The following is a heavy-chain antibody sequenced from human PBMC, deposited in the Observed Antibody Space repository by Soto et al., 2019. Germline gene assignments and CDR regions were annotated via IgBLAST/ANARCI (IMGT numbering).Heavy chain of an antibody. Sequence: GGSLRLSCTASGFTFDDYAIHWVRQAPGRGLEWVSGITWNSGNIAYADSVKGRFTIARDDDNNSLYLQMNSLRPEDTALYYCVKDSYADFHRVLSTAEYFFDYWGHGTLVTVSS. CDR2: ITWNSGNI. D-gene: IGHD2-2*01. J-gene: IGHJ4*01. CDR1: GFTFDDYA. V-gene: IGHV3-9*01. CDR3: VKDSYADFHRVLSTAEYFFDY.